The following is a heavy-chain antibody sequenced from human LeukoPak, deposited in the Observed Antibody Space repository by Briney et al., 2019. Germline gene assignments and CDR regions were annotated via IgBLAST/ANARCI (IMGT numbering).Heavy chain of an antibody. Sequence: PSETLSLTCTVSGYSISSGYYWGWIRQPPGKGLEWIGSIYYSGSTYYNPSLKSRVTISVDTSKNQFSLKLSSVTAADTAVYYCALVLSLPHYYYYYMDVWGKGTTVTVSS. CDR1: GYSISSGYY. CDR2: IYYSGST. D-gene: IGHD3-10*01. V-gene: IGHV4-38-2*02. CDR3: ALVLSLPHYYYYYMDV. J-gene: IGHJ6*03.